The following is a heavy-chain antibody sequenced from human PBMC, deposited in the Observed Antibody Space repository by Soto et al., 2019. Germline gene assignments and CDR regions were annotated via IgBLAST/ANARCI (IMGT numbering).Heavy chain of an antibody. CDR2: ITGSGGAT. V-gene: IGHV3-23*01. CDR3: AKDRSGQQPIVGFDP. J-gene: IGHJ5*02. CDR1: GFTFRSYA. Sequence: GGLLRLPCAGSGFTFRSYAMGWVRQAQGKGLEWVSDITGSGGATFCADSVKGRFTISRDNSNNTLDLQINGLSAEDTAVYYCAKDRSGQQPIVGFDPWGQGTLVTGSS. D-gene: IGHD6-13*01.